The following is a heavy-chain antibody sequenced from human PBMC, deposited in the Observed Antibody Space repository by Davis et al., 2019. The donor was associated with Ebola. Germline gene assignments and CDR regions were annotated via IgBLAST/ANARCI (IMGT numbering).Heavy chain of an antibody. V-gene: IGHV1-69*04. J-gene: IGHJ5*02. Sequence: SVKVSYKASGGTFSSYAISWVRQAPGQGLEWMGRIIPILGIANYAQKFQGRVTITADKSTSTAYMELSSLRSEDTAVYYCARDPNWFDPWGQGTLVTVSS. CDR1: GGTFSSYA. CDR3: ARDPNWFDP. CDR2: IIPILGIA.